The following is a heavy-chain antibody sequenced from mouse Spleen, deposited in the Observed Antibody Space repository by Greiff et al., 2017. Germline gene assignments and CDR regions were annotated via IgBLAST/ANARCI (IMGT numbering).Heavy chain of an antibody. Sequence: QVQLQQPGTELVKPGASVKLSCTASGFTFTSYWMHWVKQRPGQGLEWIGNINPSNGGTNYNEKFKSKATLTVDKSSSTAYMQLSSLTSEDSAVYYCARADYYGSSPFAYWGQGTLVTVSA. V-gene: IGHV1-53*01. CDR3: ARADYYGSSPFAY. CDR2: INPSNGGT. J-gene: IGHJ3*01. CDR1: GFTFTSYW. D-gene: IGHD1-1*01.